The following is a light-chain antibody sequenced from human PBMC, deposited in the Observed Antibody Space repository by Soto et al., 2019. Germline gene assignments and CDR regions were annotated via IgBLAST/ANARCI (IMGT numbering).Light chain of an antibody. CDR3: AASDDSRMGLV. CDR2: YDD. V-gene: IGLV1-36*01. CDR1: SSNIGKND. J-gene: IGLJ2*01. Sequence: QSVLTQPPSVSEAPRQRVTISCSGSSSNIGKNDVKWYQQLPGKAPQLLIYYDDLLPSGVSDRFSVSKSGTSSSLVISALQSEDEADYYCAASDDSRMGLVFGGGTKLTVL.